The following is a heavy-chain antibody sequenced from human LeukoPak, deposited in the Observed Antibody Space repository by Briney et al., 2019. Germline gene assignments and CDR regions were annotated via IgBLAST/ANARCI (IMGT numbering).Heavy chain of an antibody. CDR3: ARDTMVRGASPPDYYYGMDV. V-gene: IGHV3-21*01. Sequence: GGSLRLSCAASGFTFSSYSMNWVRQAPGKGLEWVSSISSSSSYIYYADSVMGRFTISRDNAKNSLYLQMNSLRAEDTAVYYCARDTMVRGASPPDYYYGMDVWGQGTTVTVSS. CDR1: GFTFSSYS. D-gene: IGHD3-10*01. J-gene: IGHJ6*02. CDR2: ISSSSSYI.